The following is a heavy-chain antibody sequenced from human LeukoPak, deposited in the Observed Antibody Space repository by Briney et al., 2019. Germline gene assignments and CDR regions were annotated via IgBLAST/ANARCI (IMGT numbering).Heavy chain of an antibody. J-gene: IGHJ5*02. CDR2: INHSGST. D-gene: IGHD3-22*01. V-gene: IGHV4-34*01. Sequence: PSETLSLTCAVYGGSFSGYYWSWIRQPPGKGLEWIGEINHSGSTNYNPSLKSRVTISVDTSKNQFSLKLSSVTAADTAAYYCARYYYGSTNWFDPWGQGTLVTVSS. CDR1: GGSFSGYY. CDR3: ARYYYGSTNWFDP.